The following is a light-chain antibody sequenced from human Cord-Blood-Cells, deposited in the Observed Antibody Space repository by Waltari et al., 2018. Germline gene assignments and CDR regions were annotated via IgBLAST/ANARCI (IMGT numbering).Light chain of an antibody. CDR1: SSAVGGYNY. Sequence: QSALTQPASVSGSPVQSITISCTGTSSAVGGYNYVSWYQQHPGKAPKLMIYDVSNRPSGVSKRFSGSKSGNTASLTISGLQAEDEADYYCSSYTSSSTLVFGGGTKLTVL. CDR2: DVS. CDR3: SSYTSSSTLV. J-gene: IGLJ3*02. V-gene: IGLV2-14*01.